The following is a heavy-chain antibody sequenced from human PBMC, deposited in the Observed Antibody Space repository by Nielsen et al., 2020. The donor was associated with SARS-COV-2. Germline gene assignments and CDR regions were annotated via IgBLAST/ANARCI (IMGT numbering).Heavy chain of an antibody. D-gene: IGHD6-19*01. CDR1: GFTFSDYY. CDR2: ISESITYT. Sequence: SLKISCAASGFTFSDYYMTWIRQVPGKGLEWVSYISESITYTNYADSVKGRFTVSRDNARNSLYLHMNSLRVEDTAVYYCATRQWPDSWGQGTVVTVSS. CDR3: ATRQWPDS. J-gene: IGHJ4*02. V-gene: IGHV3-11*03.